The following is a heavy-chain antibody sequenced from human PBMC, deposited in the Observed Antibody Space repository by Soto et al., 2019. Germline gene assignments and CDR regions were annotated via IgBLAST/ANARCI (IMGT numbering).Heavy chain of an antibody. D-gene: IGHD1-26*01. V-gene: IGHV1-46*01. CDR3: ARDSYSGSSDYYYGMDV. CDR1: GYTFTIYD. CDR2: INPSGGST. Sequence: ASVKVSCKASGYTFTIYDMHWVRQAPGQGLEWMGIINPSGGSTSYAQKFQGRVTMTRDTSTSTVYMELSSLRSEDTAVYYCARDSYSGSSDYYYGMDVWGQGTTVTVSS. J-gene: IGHJ6*02.